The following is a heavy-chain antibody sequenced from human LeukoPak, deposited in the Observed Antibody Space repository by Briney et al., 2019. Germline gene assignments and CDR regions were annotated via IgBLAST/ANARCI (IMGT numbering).Heavy chain of an antibody. V-gene: IGHV4-61*05. D-gene: IGHD1-1*01. CDR1: GGSISSSSYY. Sequence: SETLSLTCTVSGGSISSSSYYWGWIRQPPGKGLEWIGYIYTSGSTNYNPSLKSRVTISVDTSKNQFSLKLSSVTAADTAVYYCARHGRLWYNWNGVYAFDIWGQGTMVTVSS. CDR3: ARHGRLWYNWNGVYAFDI. CDR2: IYTSGST. J-gene: IGHJ3*02.